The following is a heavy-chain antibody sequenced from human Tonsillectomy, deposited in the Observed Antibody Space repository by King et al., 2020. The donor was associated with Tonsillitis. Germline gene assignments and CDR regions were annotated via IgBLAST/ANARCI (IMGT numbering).Heavy chain of an antibody. D-gene: IGHD3-9*01. V-gene: IGHV4-39*01. Sequence: QLQESGPGLVKPSETLSLTCTVSGGSISSSSYYWGWIRQPPGKGLEWIGGIYYSGSTYYNPSLKSRVTISVDTSNNPFSLKLSSVTAADTAVYYCAREYYDILTGYYGNNWFDPWGQGTLVTVSS. J-gene: IGHJ5*02. CDR1: GGSISSSSYY. CDR2: IYYSGST. CDR3: AREYYDILTGYYGNNWFDP.